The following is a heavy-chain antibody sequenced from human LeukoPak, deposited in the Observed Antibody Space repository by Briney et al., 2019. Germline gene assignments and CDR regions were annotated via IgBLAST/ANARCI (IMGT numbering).Heavy chain of an antibody. CDR1: GYTFTDYY. V-gene: IGHV1-2*06. J-gene: IGHJ5*02. Sequence: ASVKVSCKGSGYTFTDYYIHWVRQAPGQGLEWMGRINPNSGGTNYAQKFQGRVTMTRDTSISTATMELSRLRSDDTAVYYCARDPWGGDIVVPAAIHDPGGQGTLVTVSS. D-gene: IGHD2-2*01. CDR3: ARDPWGGDIVVPAAIHDP. CDR2: INPNSGGT.